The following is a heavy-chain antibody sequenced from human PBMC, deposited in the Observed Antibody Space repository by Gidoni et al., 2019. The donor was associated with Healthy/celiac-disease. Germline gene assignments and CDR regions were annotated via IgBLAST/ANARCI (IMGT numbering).Heavy chain of an antibody. CDR3: ATESDYGDYGGDLDY. CDR2: ISSSSSYI. J-gene: IGHJ4*02. V-gene: IGHV3-21*01. D-gene: IGHD4-17*01. Sequence: EVQLVESGGGLVKSGGSLRLSCAASRFTFSSYSMNWVRQPPGKGLEWVSSISSSSSYIYYADSVKGRFTISRDNAKNSLYLQMNSLRAEDTAVYYCATESDYGDYGGDLDYWGQGTLVTVSS. CDR1: RFTFSSYS.